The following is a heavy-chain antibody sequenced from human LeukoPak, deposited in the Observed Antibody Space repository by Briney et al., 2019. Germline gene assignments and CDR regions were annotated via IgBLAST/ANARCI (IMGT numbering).Heavy chain of an antibody. CDR1: GFTFSDYY. Sequence: GGSLRLSCAASGFTFSDYYMSWIRQAPGKGLEWVSYISSSDTYTNYADSVKGRFTISRDNAKNSLYLQMNSLRAEDTAVYYCARGPYNSGSSADYWGQGTLVTVSS. J-gene: IGHJ4*02. CDR2: ISSSDTYT. V-gene: IGHV3-11*06. D-gene: IGHD6-19*01. CDR3: ARGPYNSGSSADY.